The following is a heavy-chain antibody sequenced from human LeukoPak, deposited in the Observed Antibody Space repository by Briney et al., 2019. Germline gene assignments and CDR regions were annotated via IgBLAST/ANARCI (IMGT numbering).Heavy chain of an antibody. D-gene: IGHD6-6*01. CDR3: AKDVIAARPSRENY. CDR2: ISGSGGST. Sequence: TGGSLRLSCAASGFTFSSYAMSWVRQAPGKGLEWVSAISGSGGSTYYADSVKGRFTISRDNSKNTLYLQMNSLRAEDTAVYYCAKDVIAARPSRENYWGQGTLVTVSS. J-gene: IGHJ4*02. V-gene: IGHV3-23*01. CDR1: GFTFSSYA.